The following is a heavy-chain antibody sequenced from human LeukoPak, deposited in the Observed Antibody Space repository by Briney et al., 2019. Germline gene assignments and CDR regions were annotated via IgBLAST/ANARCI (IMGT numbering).Heavy chain of an antibody. CDR3: ARDRSYNWKVFAFDI. CDR1: GGSISSGGYY. CDR2: IYYSGST. D-gene: IGHD1-1*01. V-gene: IGHV4-31*03. J-gene: IGHJ3*02. Sequence: SETLSLTCTVSGGSISSGGYYWSWIRQHPGKGLEWIGYIYYSGSTYYNPSLKSRVTISVDTSKNQFSLKLSSVTAADTAVYYCARDRSYNWKVFAFDIWGQGTMATVSS.